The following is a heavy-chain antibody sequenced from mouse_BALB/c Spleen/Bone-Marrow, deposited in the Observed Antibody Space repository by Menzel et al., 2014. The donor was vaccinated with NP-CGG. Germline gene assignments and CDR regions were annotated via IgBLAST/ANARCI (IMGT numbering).Heavy chain of an antibody. J-gene: IGHJ4*01. CDR2: IWSDGST. CDR1: GFSLTSYG. D-gene: IGHD2-12*01. V-gene: IGHV2-6*02. CDR3: ARSSPTTWAMDY. Sequence: VQLQQSGPGRVAPSQSLSITCTVSGFSLTSYGVHWVRQPPGKGLEWLVVIWSDGSTTYNSALKSRLSISKDNSKSQVFLKMNSLQTDDTAMYYCARSSPTTWAMDYWGQGTSVTVSS.